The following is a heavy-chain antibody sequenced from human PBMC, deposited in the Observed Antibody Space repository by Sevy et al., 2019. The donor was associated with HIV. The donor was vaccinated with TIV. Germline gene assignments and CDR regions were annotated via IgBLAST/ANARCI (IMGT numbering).Heavy chain of an antibody. CDR2: IYSSGSS. J-gene: IGHJ4*02. Sequence: SETLSLTCTVSGGSISSNYWSWIRQPPGKGLEWIGYIYSSGSSYNPSLTSRVSISMDTSKNQFSLKLNSVTAADTAVYYGVRSSGYSYGDFDYWGQGTLVTVSS. CDR3: VRSSGYSYGDFDY. CDR1: GGSISSNY. D-gene: IGHD5-18*01. V-gene: IGHV4-59*01.